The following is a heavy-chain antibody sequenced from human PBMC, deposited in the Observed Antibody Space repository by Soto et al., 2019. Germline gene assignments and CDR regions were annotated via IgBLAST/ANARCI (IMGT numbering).Heavy chain of an antibody. CDR2: INHSGST. Sequence: QVQLQQWGAGLLKPSETLSLTCAVYGGSFSGYYWSWIRQPTGKGLEWIGEINHSGSTNYNPSLKSRVTISVDTSKNQFSLKLSSVTAADTAVYYCARGLDIVVVVAAKGVDWFDPWGQGTLVTVSS. V-gene: IGHV4-34*01. J-gene: IGHJ5*02. CDR3: ARGLDIVVVVAAKGVDWFDP. CDR1: GGSFSGYY. D-gene: IGHD2-15*01.